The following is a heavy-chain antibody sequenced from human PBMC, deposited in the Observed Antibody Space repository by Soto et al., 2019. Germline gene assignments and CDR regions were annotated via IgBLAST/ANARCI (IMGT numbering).Heavy chain of an antibody. CDR3: AREGSHSYGYDYYYYGMDV. CDR1: GYTFTSYG. V-gene: IGHV1-18*04. CDR2: ISAYNGNT. Sequence: ASVKVSCKASGYTFTSYGISWVRQAPGQGLEWMGWISAYNGNTNYAQKLQGRVTMTTDTSTSTAYMELRSLRSDDTTVYYCAREGSHSYGYDYYYYGMDVWGQGTTVTVSS. J-gene: IGHJ6*02. D-gene: IGHD5-18*01.